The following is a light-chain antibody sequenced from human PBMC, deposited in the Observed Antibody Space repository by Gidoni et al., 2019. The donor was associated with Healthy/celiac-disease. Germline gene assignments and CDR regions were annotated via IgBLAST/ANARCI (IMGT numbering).Light chain of an antibody. V-gene: IGKV2-28*01. CDR1: QSLLHSNGYNY. Sequence: DIVMTQSPLSLPVTPGEPASISCRSSQSLLHSNGYNYLDWYLKKPGQSPPLLIYLGSTRACGVPGRFSGSGSGTDFTLKISRVEAEDVGVYYCMQALQTPRTFGQGTKVEIK. CDR3: MQALQTPRT. CDR2: LGS. J-gene: IGKJ1*01.